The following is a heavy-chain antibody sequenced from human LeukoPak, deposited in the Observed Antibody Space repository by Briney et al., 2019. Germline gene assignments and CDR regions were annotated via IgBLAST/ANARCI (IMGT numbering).Heavy chain of an antibody. CDR1: GYTFTSYA. Sequence: GASVKVSCKASGYTFTSYAMNWVRQAPGQGLEWMGWIIPNFGTANYAQKFQGRVTITTDESTSTAYMELSSLRSEDTAVYYCARGSGIAVAGRDAFDIWGQGAMVTVSS. V-gene: IGHV1-69*05. D-gene: IGHD6-19*01. J-gene: IGHJ3*02. CDR3: ARGSGIAVAGRDAFDI. CDR2: IIPNFGTA.